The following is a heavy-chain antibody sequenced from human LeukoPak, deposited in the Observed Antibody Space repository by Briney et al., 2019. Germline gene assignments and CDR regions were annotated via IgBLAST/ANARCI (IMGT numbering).Heavy chain of an antibody. V-gene: IGHV1-69*05. CDR3: ARDRATTYIAGRGV. D-gene: IGHD1-26*01. CDR1: GGTFSSYA. Sequence: GASVKVSCKASGGTFSSYAISWVLQAPGQGLEWMGGIIPIFGTANYAQKFQGRVTITTDESTSTAYMELSSLRSEDTAVYYCARDRATTYIAGRGVWGQGTLVTVSS. CDR2: IIPIFGTA. J-gene: IGHJ4*02.